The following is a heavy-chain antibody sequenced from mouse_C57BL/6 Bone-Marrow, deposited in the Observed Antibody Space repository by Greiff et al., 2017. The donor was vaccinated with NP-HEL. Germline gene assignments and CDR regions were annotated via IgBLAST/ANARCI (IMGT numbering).Heavy chain of an antibody. D-gene: IGHD1-1*01. V-gene: IGHV1-52*01. CDR3: ARRGLLRFYWYFDV. CDR1: GYTFTSYW. Sequence: QVQLQQPGAELVRPGSSVKLSCKASGYTFTSYWMHWVKQRPIQGLEWIGNIDPSDSETHYNQKFKDKATLTVDKSSSTAYMQLSSLTSEDSAVYYCARRGLLRFYWYFDVWGTGTTVTVSS. CDR2: IDPSDSET. J-gene: IGHJ1*03.